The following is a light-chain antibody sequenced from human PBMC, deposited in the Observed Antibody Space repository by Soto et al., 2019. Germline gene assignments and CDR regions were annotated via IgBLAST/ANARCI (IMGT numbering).Light chain of an antibody. Sequence: IQITQSPSFVSASVGDRFTITCRASQTISSWLAWYQQKPGKAPKLLIYKASTLKSGVPSRFSGSGSGTEFTLTISSLQPDDFATYYCQQYNSYSEAFGQGTKVDIK. CDR1: QTISSW. J-gene: IGKJ1*01. V-gene: IGKV1-5*03. CDR3: QQYNSYSEA. CDR2: KAS.